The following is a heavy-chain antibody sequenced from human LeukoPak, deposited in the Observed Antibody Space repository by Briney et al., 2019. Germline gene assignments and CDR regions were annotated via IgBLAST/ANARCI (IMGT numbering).Heavy chain of an antibody. CDR1: GYTFTGYY. D-gene: IGHD3-10*01. Sequence: ASVKVSCKASGYTFTGYYMHWVRQAPGQGLEWMGWINPNSGGTNYAQKFQGRVTMTRDTSISTAYMELSRLRSDDTAVYYCARVVSMDASGSLYLNWFDPWGQGTLVTVSS. V-gene: IGHV1-2*02. J-gene: IGHJ5*02. CDR3: ARVVSMDASGSLYLNWFDP. CDR2: INPNSGGT.